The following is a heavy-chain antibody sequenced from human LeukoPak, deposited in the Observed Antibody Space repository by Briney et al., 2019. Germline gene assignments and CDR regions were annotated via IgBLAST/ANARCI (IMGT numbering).Heavy chain of an antibody. CDR1: GGSISSYY. Sequence: PSETLSLTCTVSGGSISSYYWSWIRQPPGKGLDWIGYIYYSGSTNYNPSLKSRVTISVDTSKNQFSLKLSSVTAADTAVYYCARDSYSSSWHYYYYGMDVWGQGTTVTVSS. V-gene: IGHV4-59*01. D-gene: IGHD6-13*01. CDR2: IYYSGST. J-gene: IGHJ6*02. CDR3: ARDSYSSSWHYYYYGMDV.